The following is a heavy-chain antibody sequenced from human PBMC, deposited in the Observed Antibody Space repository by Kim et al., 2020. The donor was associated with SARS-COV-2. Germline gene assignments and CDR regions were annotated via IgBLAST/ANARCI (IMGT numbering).Heavy chain of an antibody. Sequence: SVKVSCKASGGTFSSYAISWVRQAPGQGLEWMGGIIPIFGTANYAQKFQGRVTITADESTSTAYMELSSLRSEDTAVYYCAREFRLGSGTVWWFDPWGQGTLVTVSS. CDR1: GGTFSSYA. V-gene: IGHV1-69*13. J-gene: IGHJ5*02. CDR2: IIPIFGTA. CDR3: AREFRLGSGTVWWFDP. D-gene: IGHD6-19*01.